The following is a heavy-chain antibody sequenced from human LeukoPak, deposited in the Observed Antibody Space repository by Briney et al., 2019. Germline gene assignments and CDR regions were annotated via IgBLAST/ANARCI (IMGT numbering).Heavy chain of an antibody. J-gene: IGHJ3*02. Sequence: SETLSLTCAVYGGSFSGYYWSWIRQPPGKGLEWIGEINHSGSTNYNPSLKSRVTTSVDTSKNQFSLKLSSVTTADTAVYYCASPNRDIWGQGTMVTVSS. V-gene: IGHV4-34*01. CDR2: INHSGST. CDR3: ASPNRDI. CDR1: GGSFSGYY.